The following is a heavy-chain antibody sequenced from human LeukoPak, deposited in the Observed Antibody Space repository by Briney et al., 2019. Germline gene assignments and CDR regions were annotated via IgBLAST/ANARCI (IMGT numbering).Heavy chain of an antibody. Sequence: PGGSLRLSCAASGFTFSSYSMNWVRQAPGKGLEWVSSISSSSSYIYYADSVKGRFTISRDNAKNSLYLQMNSLRAEDTAVYYCARDAVAGTEYYFDYWGQGTLVTVSS. CDR2: ISSSSSYI. V-gene: IGHV3-21*01. CDR1: GFTFSSYS. J-gene: IGHJ4*02. CDR3: ARDAVAGTEYYFDY. D-gene: IGHD6-19*01.